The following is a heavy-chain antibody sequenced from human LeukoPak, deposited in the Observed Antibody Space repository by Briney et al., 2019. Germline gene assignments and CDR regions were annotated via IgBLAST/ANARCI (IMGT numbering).Heavy chain of an antibody. V-gene: IGHV4-59*01. D-gene: IGHD3-10*01. CDR1: GFTFSGSA. J-gene: IGHJ4*02. CDR3: VTYYAGVGGRGH. Sequence: PGGSLRLSCAASGFTFSGSAMHWVRQAPGKGLEWIGHSGNTNYNPSLKSRVTISIDTSNNQFSLRLISVTAADTAVYYCVTYYAGVGGRGHWGPGTLVTVSS. CDR2: SGNT.